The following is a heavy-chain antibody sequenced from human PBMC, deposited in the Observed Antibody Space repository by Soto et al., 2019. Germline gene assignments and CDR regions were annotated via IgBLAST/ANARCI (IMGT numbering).Heavy chain of an antibody. Sequence: XGSLRLSCSAAGFTFSHAWMSWVRQAPGKGLEWVGRIKSKTDGETKDYGAPVRGRFTISRDDSKDTLYLQMNSLRIEDTAVYYCCVVKRRDQYSTSGYWFDPWGPGTLVTVSS. J-gene: IGHJ5*02. CDR1: GFTFSHAW. CDR3: CVVKRRDQYSTSGYWFDP. CDR2: IKSKTDGETK. V-gene: IGHV3-15*01. D-gene: IGHD2-15*01.